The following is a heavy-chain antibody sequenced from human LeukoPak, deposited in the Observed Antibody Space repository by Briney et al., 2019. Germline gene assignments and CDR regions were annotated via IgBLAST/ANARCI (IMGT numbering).Heavy chain of an antibody. J-gene: IGHJ4*02. CDR1: GFTFSSYA. CDR3: ARDLTAFWSGYPYY. D-gene: IGHD3-3*01. CDR2: ISSSGSTI. Sequence: PGGSLRLSCAASGFTFSSYAMSWIRQAPGKGLEWVSYISSSGSTIYYADSVKGRFTISRDNAKNSLYLQMNSLRAEDTAVYYCARDLTAFWSGYPYYWGQGTLVTVSS. V-gene: IGHV3-11*04.